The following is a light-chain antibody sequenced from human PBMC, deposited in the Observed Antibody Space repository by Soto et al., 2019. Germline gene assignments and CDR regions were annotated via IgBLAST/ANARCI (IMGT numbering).Light chain of an antibody. CDR3: QQYNNWSLT. CDR2: GAS. V-gene: IGKV3-15*01. CDR1: QSVSSN. Sequence: EIVMTQSPATLSVSPGERATLSCRASQSVSSNLAWYQQKPGQAPRLLIYGASTRATGIPARFSGSGSGTEFTLTISSLQSEDFAVYYCQQYNNWSLTFGQGNEVDI. J-gene: IGKJ1*01.